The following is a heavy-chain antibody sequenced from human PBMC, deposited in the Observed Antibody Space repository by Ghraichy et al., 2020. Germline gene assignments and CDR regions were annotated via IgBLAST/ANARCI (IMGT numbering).Heavy chain of an antibody. Sequence: GESLNISCAASGFTFSSYWMSWVRQAPGKGLEWVANIKQDGSEKHYVDSVKGRFTISRDNAKNSLYLQMNTLRAEDTAVYFCARVLRGSGYSGYGPFDYWGQGTLVTVSS. CDR2: IKQDGSEK. J-gene: IGHJ4*02. D-gene: IGHD5-12*01. CDR3: ARVLRGSGYSGYGPFDY. CDR1: GFTFSSYW. V-gene: IGHV3-7*01.